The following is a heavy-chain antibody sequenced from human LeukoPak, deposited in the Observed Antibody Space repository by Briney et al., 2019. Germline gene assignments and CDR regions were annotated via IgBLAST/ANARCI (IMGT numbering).Heavy chain of an antibody. CDR1: GGSISSYY. D-gene: IGHD2-2*01. V-gene: IGHV4-59*01. Sequence: KTSETLSLTCTVSGGSISSYYWSWIRQPPGKGLEWIGYIYYRGSTNYNPSLKSRVTISVDTSKNQFSLKLSSVTAADTAVYYCASTGIVVVPAAPTTEGAFDIWGQGTMVTVSS. CDR3: ASTGIVVVPAAPTTEGAFDI. J-gene: IGHJ3*02. CDR2: IYYRGST.